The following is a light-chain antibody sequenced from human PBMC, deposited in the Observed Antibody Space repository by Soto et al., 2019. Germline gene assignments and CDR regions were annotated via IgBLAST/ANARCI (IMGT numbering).Light chain of an antibody. CDR3: QARDSSTAGYV. CDR2: QDS. V-gene: IGLV3-1*01. CDR1: KLGDKY. J-gene: IGLJ1*01. Sequence: SYELTQPPSVSVSPGQTASITCSGDKLGDKYACWYQQKPGQSPVLVIYQDSKRPSGIPERFSGSNSGNTATLTISGTQAMDEADYYCQARDSSTAGYVFGTGTKLTVL.